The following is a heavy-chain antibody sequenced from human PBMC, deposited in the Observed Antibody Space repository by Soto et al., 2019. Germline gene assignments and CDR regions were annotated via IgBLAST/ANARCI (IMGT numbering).Heavy chain of an antibody. V-gene: IGHV3-23*01. D-gene: IGHD3-10*01. CDR3: ERDMGLSF. CDR2: MNGAGINI. J-gene: IGHJ4*02. CDR1: GFSFISHV. Sequence: EVQLLESGGGLAQPGGSLRLSCVASGFSFISHVLTWVRQAPGKGLEWVSGMNGAGINIFYSDSVKGLFTISRDNSKHTLYLQMNSLTAEVMAVYYCERDMGLSFWGPGTLVTVSS.